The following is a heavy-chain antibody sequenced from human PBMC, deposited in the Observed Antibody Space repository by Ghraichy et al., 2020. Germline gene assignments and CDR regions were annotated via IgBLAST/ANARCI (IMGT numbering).Heavy chain of an antibody. J-gene: IGHJ4*02. CDR1: GFTFSSYS. CDR3: ARDYAADEPGPERIDY. D-gene: IGHD2-15*01. V-gene: IGHV3-21*01. Sequence: GGSLRLSCAASGFTFSSYSMNWVRQAPGKGLEWVSSISSSSSYIYYADSVKGRFTISRDNAKNSLYLQMNSLRAEDTAVYYCARDYAADEPGPERIDYWGQGTLVTVSS. CDR2: ISSSSSYI.